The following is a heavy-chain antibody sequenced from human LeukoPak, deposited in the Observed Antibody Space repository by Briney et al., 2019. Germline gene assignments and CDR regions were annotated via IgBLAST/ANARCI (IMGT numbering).Heavy chain of an antibody. J-gene: IGHJ4*02. CDR3: ARSYDSSGYYHPHFDY. V-gene: IGHV1-18*01. Sequence: GASVKVSCKASGYTXTSYGISWVRQAPGQGLEWMGWISAYNGNTNYAQKLQGRVTMTTDTSTSTAYMELRSLRSDDTAVYYCARSYDSSGYYHPHFDYWGQGTLVTVSS. CDR1: GYTXTSYG. CDR2: ISAYNGNT. D-gene: IGHD3-22*01.